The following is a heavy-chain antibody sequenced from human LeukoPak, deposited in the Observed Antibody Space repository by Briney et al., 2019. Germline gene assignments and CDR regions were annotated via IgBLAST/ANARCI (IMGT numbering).Heavy chain of an antibody. CDR1: EFTVSTNY. D-gene: IGHD6-6*01. J-gene: IGHJ6*03. CDR3: ARDSSSRGKYYYYMDV. V-gene: IGHV3-21*01. CDR2: ISSSSSYI. Sequence: GGSLRLSCTASEFTVSTNYMSWVRQAPGKGLEWVSSISSSSSYIYYADSVKGRFTISRDNAKNSLYLQMNSLRAEDTAVYYCARDSSSRGKYYYYMDVWGKGTTVTVSS.